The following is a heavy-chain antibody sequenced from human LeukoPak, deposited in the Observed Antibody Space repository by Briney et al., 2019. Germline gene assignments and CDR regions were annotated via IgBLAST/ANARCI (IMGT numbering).Heavy chain of an antibody. J-gene: IGHJ4*02. CDR3: ARGWEQWLVGGPFDY. V-gene: IGHV4-34*01. Sequence: PSETLSLTCAVCGGSFSGYSWSWIRQPPGKGLEWIGEINHSGSTNYNPSLKSRVTISVDTSKNQFSLKLSSVTAADTAVYYCARGWEQWLVGGPFDYWGQGTLVTVSS. CDR2: INHSGST. D-gene: IGHD6-19*01. CDR1: GGSFSGYS.